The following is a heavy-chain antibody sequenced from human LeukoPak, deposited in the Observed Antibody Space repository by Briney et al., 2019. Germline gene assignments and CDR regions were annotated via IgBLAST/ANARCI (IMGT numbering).Heavy chain of an antibody. CDR2: ISYDGTNK. J-gene: IGHJ5*02. CDR1: GFTFSSYA. V-gene: IGHV3-30-3*01. CDR3: ARSDYGDYVA. Sequence: QPGRSLRLSCAASGFTFSSYAMQWVRQAPGKGLEWVAVISYDGTNKYYADSVKGRFTISRDNPKNTLYLQMNSLRGEDTAVYYCARSDYGDYVAWGQGTLVTVSS. D-gene: IGHD4-17*01.